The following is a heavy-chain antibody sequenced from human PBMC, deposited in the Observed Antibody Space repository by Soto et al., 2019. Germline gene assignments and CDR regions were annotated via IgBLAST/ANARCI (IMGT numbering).Heavy chain of an antibody. V-gene: IGHV4-59*01. CDR1: GGSISSYY. Sequence: PSETLSLTCTVSGGSISSYYWSWIRQPPGKGLEWIGYIYYSGSTNYNPSLKSRVTISVDTSKNQFSLKLSLRSDDTAVYYCAREGVAPYYYYGMDVWGQGTPVTVSS. CDR2: IYYSGST. D-gene: IGHD5-12*01. CDR3: AREGVAPYYYYGMDV. J-gene: IGHJ6*02.